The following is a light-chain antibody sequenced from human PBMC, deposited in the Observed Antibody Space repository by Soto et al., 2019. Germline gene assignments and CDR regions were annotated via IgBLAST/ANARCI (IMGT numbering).Light chain of an antibody. Sequence: EIVLTQSPATLSLSPGERDTLSCRASQSVSSYLAWYQQKPGQAPRLLIYDASNRATGIPARFSGSGSGTDFTLTISSLEPEDFAVYYCQQRSNWPPSLTFGGGTKVEIK. CDR3: QQRSNWPPSLT. CDR1: QSVSSY. J-gene: IGKJ4*01. V-gene: IGKV3-11*01. CDR2: DAS.